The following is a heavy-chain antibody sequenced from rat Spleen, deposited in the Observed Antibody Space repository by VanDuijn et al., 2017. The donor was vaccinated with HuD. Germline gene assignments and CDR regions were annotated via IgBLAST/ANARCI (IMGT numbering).Heavy chain of an antibody. V-gene: IGHV5-22*01. CDR2: ISYDGSGT. J-gene: IGHJ3*01. Sequence: EVQLVESGGGLVQPGRSMKLSCAASGFTFRNYDMAWVRQAPTKGLEWVASISYDGSGTYYQNSVKGRFTFSRDNAKSTLYLQMDNLRSEDTATYYCARPRYNYDWFAYWGQGTLVSVSS. CDR1: GFTFRNYD. D-gene: IGHD1-5*01. CDR3: ARPRYNYDWFAY.